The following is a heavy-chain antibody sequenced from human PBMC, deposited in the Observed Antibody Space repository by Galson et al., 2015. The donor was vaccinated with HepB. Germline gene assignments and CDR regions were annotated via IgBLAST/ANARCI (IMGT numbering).Heavy chain of an antibody. Sequence: SLRLSCAASGFTFSNHAVSWVRQAPGKGLEWVSGISASGATTDYADSVKGRFTISRDNSKNTLFLQMNSLRAEDTAVYYCAKNVQWGQGTLVTVSS. CDR2: ISASGATT. CDR1: GFTFSNHA. V-gene: IGHV3-23*01. J-gene: IGHJ4*02. CDR3: AKNVQ.